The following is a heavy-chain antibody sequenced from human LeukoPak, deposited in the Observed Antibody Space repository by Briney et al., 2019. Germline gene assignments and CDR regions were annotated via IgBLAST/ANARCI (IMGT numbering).Heavy chain of an antibody. Sequence: GASVKVSCKASGGTFSSYAISWVRQAPGQGLEWMGGIIPIFGTANYAQKFQGRVTITADKSTSTAYMELSSLRSEDTAVYYCARVRGYSYGYITGHYYYYYMDVWGKGTTVTVSS. CDR3: ARVRGYSYGYITGHYYYYYMDV. CDR1: GGTFSSYA. V-gene: IGHV1-69*06. D-gene: IGHD5-18*01. CDR2: IIPIFGTA. J-gene: IGHJ6*03.